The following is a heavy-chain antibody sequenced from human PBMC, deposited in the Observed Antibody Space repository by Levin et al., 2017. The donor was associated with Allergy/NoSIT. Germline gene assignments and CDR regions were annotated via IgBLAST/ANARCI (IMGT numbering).Heavy chain of an antibody. CDR1: GSTFSGSP. CDR3: VISLKPYWGGGKGHTDYFCYGMDV. Sequence: GGSLRLSCAASGSTFSGSPIHWLRQAPGQGLEWIGRIRSKANSYATAYTESMKGRFTISRDDSTKTPYLQMSSLKSDDTAVYYCVISLKPYWGGGKGHTDYFCYGMDVWGQGTTVIV. J-gene: IGHJ6*02. V-gene: IGHV3-73*01. D-gene: IGHD2-21*01. CDR2: IRSKANSYAT.